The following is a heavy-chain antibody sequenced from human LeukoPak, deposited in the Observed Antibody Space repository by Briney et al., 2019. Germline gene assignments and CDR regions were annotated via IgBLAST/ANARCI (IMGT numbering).Heavy chain of an antibody. J-gene: IGHJ4*02. D-gene: IGHD3-3*01. CDR1: GGSISNYY. CDR2: ISYSGST. Sequence: SETLSLTCTVSGGSISNYYWSWIRQPPGKSLEWIGYISYSGSTNYNPSLNSRVTISVDTSKSQFSLRLSSATAADTAVYYCARHGSGGLFDYWGQGTLVTVSS. V-gene: IGHV4-59*08. CDR3: ARHGSGGLFDY.